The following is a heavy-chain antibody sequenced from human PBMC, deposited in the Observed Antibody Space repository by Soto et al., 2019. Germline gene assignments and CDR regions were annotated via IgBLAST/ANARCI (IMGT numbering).Heavy chain of an antibody. CDR2: ISSSGSTI. CDR3: VSRWTGDGDDDAFDI. CDR1: GFTFSSYE. V-gene: IGHV3-48*03. D-gene: IGHD7-27*01. J-gene: IGHJ3*02. Sequence: GGSLRLSCAASGFTFSSYEMNWVRQAPGKGLEWVSYISSSGSTIYYADSVKGRFTISRDNAKNSLYLQMNSLRAEDTAVYYCVSRWTGDGDDDAFDIWGQGTMVTVSS.